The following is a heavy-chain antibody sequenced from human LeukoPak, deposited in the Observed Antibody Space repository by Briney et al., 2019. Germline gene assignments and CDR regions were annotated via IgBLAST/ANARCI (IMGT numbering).Heavy chain of an antibody. CDR3: ARLSIAAAGPRYWYFDL. V-gene: IGHV3-33*01. J-gene: IGHJ2*01. Sequence: GGSLRLSCAASGFTFSSYGMHWVRQAPGKGLEWVAVIWYDGSSKYYADSVKGRFTISRDNSKNTLYLQMNSLRAEDTAVYYCARLSIAAAGPRYWYFDLWGRGTLVTVSS. CDR2: IWYDGSSK. D-gene: IGHD6-13*01. CDR1: GFTFSSYG.